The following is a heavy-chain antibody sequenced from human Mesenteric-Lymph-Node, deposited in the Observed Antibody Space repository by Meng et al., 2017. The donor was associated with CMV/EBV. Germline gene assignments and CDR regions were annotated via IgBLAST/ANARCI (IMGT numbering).Heavy chain of an antibody. Sequence: GQRQQWGAGLLKPSETLSLTCAVYGGSFSGYYWSWIRQPPGKGLEWIGEINHSGSTNYNPSLKSRVTISVDTSKNQFSRKLSSVTAADTAVYYCARHQRWLKSEGGFNYWGQGTLVTVSS. CDR1: GGSFSGYY. CDR2: INHSGST. CDR3: ARHQRWLKSEGGFNY. V-gene: IGHV4-34*01. D-gene: IGHD4-23*01. J-gene: IGHJ4*02.